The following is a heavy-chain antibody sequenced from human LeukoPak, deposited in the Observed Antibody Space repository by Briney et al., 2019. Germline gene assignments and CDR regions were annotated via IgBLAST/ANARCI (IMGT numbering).Heavy chain of an antibody. CDR2: INHSGST. D-gene: IGHD5-18*01. CDR1: GGSFSGYY. CDR3: ARGLSPRGYSYGYSPMYYFDY. V-gene: IGHV4-34*01. J-gene: IGHJ4*02. Sequence: SETLSLTCAVYGGSFSGYYWSWIRQPPGKGLEWIGEINHSGSTNYNPSLKSRVTISVDTSKNQSSLKLSSVTAADTAVYYCARGLSPRGYSYGYSPMYYFDYWGQGTLVTVSS.